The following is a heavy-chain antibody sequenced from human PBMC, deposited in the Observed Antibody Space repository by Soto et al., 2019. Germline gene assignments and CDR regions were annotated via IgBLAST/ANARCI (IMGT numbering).Heavy chain of an antibody. D-gene: IGHD6-6*01. Sequence: GASVKVSCKASGYTFTSYGISWVRQAPGQGPEWMGWISAYNGNTNYAQKLQGRVTMTTDTSTSTAYMELRSLRSDDTAVYYCARVEYSSSSGLADFDYWGQGTLVTVSS. CDR2: ISAYNGNT. CDR1: GYTFTSYG. J-gene: IGHJ4*02. CDR3: ARVEYSSSSGLADFDY. V-gene: IGHV1-18*01.